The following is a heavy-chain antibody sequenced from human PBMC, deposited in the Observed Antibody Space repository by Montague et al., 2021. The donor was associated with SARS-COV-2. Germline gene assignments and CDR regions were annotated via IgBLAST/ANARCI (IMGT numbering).Heavy chain of an antibody. D-gene: IGHD6-13*01. CDR2: ISAYNGNP. CDR3: ARDRGDAAESVLDY. CDR1: GYNLNIYG. J-gene: IGHJ4*02. Sequence: SVKVSCKASGYNLNIYGISWVRQAPGQGLVWMGWISAYNGNPNYAQKLQGRVTMTTDTSTSTAYMELRSLRSDDTAVYYCARDRGDAAESVLDYWGQGTLVTVSS. V-gene: IGHV1-18*01.